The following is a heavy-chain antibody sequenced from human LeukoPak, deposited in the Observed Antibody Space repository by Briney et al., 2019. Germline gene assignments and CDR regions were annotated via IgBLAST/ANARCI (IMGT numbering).Heavy chain of an antibody. D-gene: IGHD3-22*01. V-gene: IGHV3-11*01. J-gene: IGHJ2*01. CDR1: GGSISSSSYY. CDR3: ARSNSSGQQENWFLDV. CDR2: ISPSGLTY. Sequence: LSLTCTVSGGSISSSSYYWGWIRQPPGKGLEWVSYISPSGLTYYYGDAMKSRFSISRDNAKRSVNLLLNSLRAEDTAVYYCARSNSSGQQENWFLDVWGRGTLVTVSS.